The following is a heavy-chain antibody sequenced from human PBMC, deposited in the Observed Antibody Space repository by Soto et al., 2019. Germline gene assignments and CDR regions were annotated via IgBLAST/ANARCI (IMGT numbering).Heavy chain of an antibody. V-gene: IGHV4-30-4*02. CDR1: GGSISSGDYY. CDR3: ARGTPVDYGSGSYLIDY. Sequence: SATLSLTCTVSGGSISSGDYYWSWIRQPPGKGLEWIGYIYYSGSTYYNPSLKSRVTISVDTSKNQFSLKLSSVTAADTAVYYCARGTPVDYGSGSYLIDYWGQGTLVTVS. J-gene: IGHJ4*02. CDR2: IYYSGST. D-gene: IGHD3-10*01.